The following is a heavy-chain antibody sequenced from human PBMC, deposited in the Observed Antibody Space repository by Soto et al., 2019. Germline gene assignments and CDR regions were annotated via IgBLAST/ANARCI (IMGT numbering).Heavy chain of an antibody. CDR3: ARVPIYYDSSGYYHYGTFDR. J-gene: IGHJ3*02. CDR1: GGSVNTAGYS. V-gene: IGHV4-30-2*01. Sequence: SETLSLTCAVSGGSVNTAGYSWSWIRQPPGKGLEWIGYIYHSGSAYYNPSLKSRVTISLDRSNNHFSLKLISVTAADTAVYYCARVPIYYDSSGYYHYGTFDRWGQGGMVTVSS. D-gene: IGHD3-22*01. CDR2: IYHSGSA.